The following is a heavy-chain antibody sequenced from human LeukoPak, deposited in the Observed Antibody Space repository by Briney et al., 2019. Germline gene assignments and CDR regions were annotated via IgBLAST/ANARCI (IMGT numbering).Heavy chain of an antibody. CDR2: INHSGST. Sequence: SETLSLTCAVYGGSFSGYYWSWIRQPPGKGLEWIGEINHSGSTNYNPSLKSRVTISVDTSKNQFSLKLSSVTAADTAVYYCARGPYSGDYGPYYHYYMDVWGKGTTVTISS. J-gene: IGHJ6*03. V-gene: IGHV4-34*01. CDR3: ARGPYSGDYGPYYHYYMDV. D-gene: IGHD1-26*01. CDR1: GGSFSGYY.